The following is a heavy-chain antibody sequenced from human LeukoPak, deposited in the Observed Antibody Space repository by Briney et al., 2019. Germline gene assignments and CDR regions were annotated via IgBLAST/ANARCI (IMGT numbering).Heavy chain of an antibody. CDR3: TRHRFDTTDMEG. D-gene: IGHD4-11*01. CDR2: IRSKANSYAT. Sequence: PGGSLRLSCAASGFIFSDSAMRWVRQASGKGLEWVGRIRSKANSYATAYAASVKGRFTISRDDSNNTAYLQMNSLKTEDTAVYYCTRHRFDTTDMEGWGQGTLVTVSS. CDR1: GFIFSDSA. V-gene: IGHV3-73*01. J-gene: IGHJ4*02.